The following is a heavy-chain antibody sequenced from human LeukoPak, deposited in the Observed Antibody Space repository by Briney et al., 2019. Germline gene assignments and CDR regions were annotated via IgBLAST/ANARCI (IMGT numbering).Heavy chain of an antibody. CDR2: IWYDGSNK. J-gene: IGHJ6*02. D-gene: IGHD2-2*01. V-gene: IGHV3-33*01. CDR1: GFTFSSYG. Sequence: GGSLRLSCAASGFTFSSYGMHWVRQAPGKGLEWVAVIWYDGSNKYYADSVKGRFTISRDNSKNTLYLQMNSLRAEDTAVYYCARAKGQLLPDYYYYYGMDVWGQGTTVTASS. CDR3: ARAKGQLLPDYYYYYGMDV.